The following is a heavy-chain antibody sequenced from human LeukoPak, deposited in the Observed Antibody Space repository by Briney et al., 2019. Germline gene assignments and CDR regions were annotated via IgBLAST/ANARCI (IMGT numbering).Heavy chain of an antibody. D-gene: IGHD1-26*01. V-gene: IGHV5-51*01. CDR1: GYSFTSYW. Sequence: GESLKISCKGSGYSFTSYWIGWVRQMPGKGLEWMGIIYPGDSDTRYSPSFQGQVTISADKSISTAYLQWSSLKASDTAVYYCARGSGSYFRFDAFDIWGQGTMVTVSS. CDR3: ARGSGSYFRFDAFDI. J-gene: IGHJ3*02. CDR2: IYPGDSDT.